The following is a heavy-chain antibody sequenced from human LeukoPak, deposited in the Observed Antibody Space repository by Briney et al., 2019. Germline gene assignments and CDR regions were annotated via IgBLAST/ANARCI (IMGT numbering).Heavy chain of an antibody. Sequence: ASVKVSCKASGYTFTSYFTHWVRQAPGQGLEWMGIINPSAGSATYAQKFQGRVTMTRDTSTSTVYMELSSLRSEDTAVCFCARVLEKYSDRSGYDAFDIWGQGTMVTVSS. CDR3: ARVLEKYSDRSGYDAFDI. V-gene: IGHV1-46*01. CDR2: INPSAGSA. D-gene: IGHD3-22*01. J-gene: IGHJ3*02. CDR1: GYTFTSYF.